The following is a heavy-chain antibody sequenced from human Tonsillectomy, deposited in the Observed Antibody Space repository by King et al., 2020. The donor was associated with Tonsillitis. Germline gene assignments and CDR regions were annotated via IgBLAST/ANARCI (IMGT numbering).Heavy chain of an antibody. CDR1: EYSFTSYW. Sequence: VQLVESGAEVKKPGESLKISCKGSEYSFTSYWIAWVRQMPGKGLEWMGIIYPGDSDTRYSPSFQGQVTFSADKSISTAYLQWCSLKASDTAMYYCARQEADGYSYFDYWGQGTLVTVSS. D-gene: IGHD5-24*01. V-gene: IGHV5-51*01. CDR3: ARQEADGYSYFDY. J-gene: IGHJ4*02. CDR2: IYPGDSDT.